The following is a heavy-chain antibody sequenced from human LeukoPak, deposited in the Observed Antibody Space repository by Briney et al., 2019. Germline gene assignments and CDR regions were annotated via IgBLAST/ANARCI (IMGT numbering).Heavy chain of an antibody. CDR2: IIQDGSET. V-gene: IGHV3-7*05. J-gene: IGHJ6*02. Sequence: PGGSLRLSCAASGFTFSTYCMSWVRQAPGKGLEWVANIIQDGSETYYVDSVKGRFTISRDNAKNSLFLQMNSLRAEDTAMYYCVKIGGRAHGMDVWGQGTTVTVSS. CDR3: VKIGGRAHGMDV. CDR1: GFTFSTYC. D-gene: IGHD2/OR15-2a*01.